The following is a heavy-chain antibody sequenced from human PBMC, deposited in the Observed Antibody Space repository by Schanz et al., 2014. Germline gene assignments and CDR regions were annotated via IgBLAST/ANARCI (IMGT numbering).Heavy chain of an antibody. Sequence: QVRLVQSGAEVKKPGASVKVSCKASGYTFTSYSMHWVRQAPGQGLEWMGIINLSGGSTNNAQKFQGRLTMTRDTSTSTVYMELSSLRSEDTAVYYCARFLARYQYYGVDVWGQGTTVIVSS. CDR2: INLSGGST. CDR1: GYTFTSYS. CDR3: ARFLARYQYYGVDV. J-gene: IGHJ6*02. V-gene: IGHV1-46*01. D-gene: IGHD3-3*01.